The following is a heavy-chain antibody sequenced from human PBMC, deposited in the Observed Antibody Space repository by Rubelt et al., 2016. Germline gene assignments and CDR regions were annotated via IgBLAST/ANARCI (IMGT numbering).Heavy chain of an antibody. CDR2: IYYSGST. V-gene: IGHV4-59*08. Sequence: QVQLQESGPGLVKPSETLSLTCTVSGGSISSYYWSWIRQPPGKGLEWIGYIYYSGSTNYNPSLKSRGTISVDTSMNQFSLKLRSVTAADTAVYYCARLERLRLGEPIDYWGQGTLVTVSS. CDR1: GGSISSYY. D-gene: IGHD3-16*01. CDR3: ARLERLRLGEPIDY. J-gene: IGHJ4*02.